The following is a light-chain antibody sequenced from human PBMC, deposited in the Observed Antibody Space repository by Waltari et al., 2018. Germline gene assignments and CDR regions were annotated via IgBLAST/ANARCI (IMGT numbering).Light chain of an antibody. J-gene: IGKJ4*01. V-gene: IGKV1-39*01. CDR1: QSISIY. Sequence: DIQMTQSPSSLSASVGDGVTITCRASQSISIYLNWYQQKPGKAPKLLIYAASTLHSGVPSRFSGSGSGTEFTLTISSLQPEDFATYYCQQVKSYPVTFGGGTKVEIK. CDR2: AAS. CDR3: QQVKSYPVT.